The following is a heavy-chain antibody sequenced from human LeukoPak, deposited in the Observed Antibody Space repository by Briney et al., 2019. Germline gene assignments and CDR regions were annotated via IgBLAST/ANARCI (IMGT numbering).Heavy chain of an antibody. CDR1: GGTFSSYA. V-gene: IGHV1-69*13. Sequence: ASVKVSCKASGGTFSSYAINWVRQAPGQGLEWMGGITPIFGTTDSAEKFQGRVTITADASTYTAFMELSSLTSDDTAVYYCAYGYSYIAFWGQGTLVTASS. J-gene: IGHJ4*02. CDR3: AYGYSYIAF. D-gene: IGHD5-18*01. CDR2: ITPIFGTT.